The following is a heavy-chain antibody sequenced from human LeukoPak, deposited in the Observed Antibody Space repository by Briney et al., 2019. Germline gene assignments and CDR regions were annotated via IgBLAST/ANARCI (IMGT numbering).Heavy chain of an antibody. D-gene: IGHD3-10*01. CDR3: ARVWLGELYNGMDV. CDR1: GYTLTSYG. CDR2: ISAYNGNT. J-gene: IGHJ6*02. Sequence: ASVKVSCKASGYTLTSYGISWVRQAPGQGLEWMGWISAYNGNTNYAQKLQGRVTMTTDTSTSTAYMELRSLRSDDTAVYYCARVWLGELYNGMDVWGQGTTVTVSS. V-gene: IGHV1-18*01.